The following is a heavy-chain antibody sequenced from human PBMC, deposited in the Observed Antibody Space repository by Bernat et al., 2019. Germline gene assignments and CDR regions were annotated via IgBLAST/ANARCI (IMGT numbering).Heavy chain of an antibody. J-gene: IGHJ4*02. CDR3: AGGSSYCYECEVY. CDR2: INTVGST. D-gene: IGHD2-2*01. Sequence: EVQLLEPGGGLIQPGGSLRLSCAASGFTLSTNYMSWVRQAPGKGLEWVSTINTVGSTYYADSAKGRFTISRDNSRNTLYLQMNSLRAEDTAVYYFAGGSSYCYECEVYWGRGTLVTVSS. V-gene: IGHV3-53*01. CDR1: GFTLSTNY.